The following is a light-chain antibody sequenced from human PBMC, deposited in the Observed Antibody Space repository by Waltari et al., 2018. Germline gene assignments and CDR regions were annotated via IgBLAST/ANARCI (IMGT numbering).Light chain of an antibody. Sequence: QSALTQPASVSGSPGQSITISCPGTSSAVGASHYVSWYRQHPGTAPNLLIFDVSHRPSGVSNRFSGSKSGNTASLTISGLQAEDEADYYCSSYTTSSTVVFGGGTKLTVL. CDR2: DVS. CDR3: SSYTTSSTVV. J-gene: IGLJ2*01. V-gene: IGLV2-14*03. CDR1: SSAVGASHY.